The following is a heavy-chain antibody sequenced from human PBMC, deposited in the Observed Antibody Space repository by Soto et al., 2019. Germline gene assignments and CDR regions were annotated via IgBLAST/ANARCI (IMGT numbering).Heavy chain of an antibody. D-gene: IGHD3-3*01. V-gene: IGHV3-48*03. Sequence: GGSLRLSCAASGFIFSDYEINWVRQAPGKGLEWVSYISGSGLTIYYAESVKGRFTISRDNAKNSLYLQMNSLGVEDTAVYYCARAGLLGLYDFWSGRNYGMDVWGQGTTVTVSS. CDR2: ISGSGLTI. CDR3: ARAGLLGLYDFWSGRNYGMDV. J-gene: IGHJ6*02. CDR1: GFIFSDYE.